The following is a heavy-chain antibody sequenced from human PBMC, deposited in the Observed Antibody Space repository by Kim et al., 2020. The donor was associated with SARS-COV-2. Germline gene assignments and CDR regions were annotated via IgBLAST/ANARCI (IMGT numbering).Heavy chain of an antibody. CDR2: STT. J-gene: IGHJ4*02. CDR3: ARAASTSFDY. Sequence: STTNAVYTVKGRFTISRDNAKNTLYLQMNSLRVEDTAVYYCARAASTSFDYWGQGTLVTVSS. D-gene: IGHD6-6*01. V-gene: IGHV3-74*01.